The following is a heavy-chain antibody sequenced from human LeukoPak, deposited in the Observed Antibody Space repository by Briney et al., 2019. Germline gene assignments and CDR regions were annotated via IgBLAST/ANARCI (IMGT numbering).Heavy chain of an antibody. CDR1: GFTLSSYW. J-gene: IGHJ4*02. D-gene: IGHD2-15*01. CDR3: ARGGPRGGYDY. Sequence: GGSLRLSCAASGFTLSSYWMHWVRQAPGKGLVWVSRINSDGSGTSYADSVRGRFTISRDNAKNSLYLQMNSLRAEDTAVYYCARGGPRGGYDYWGQGTLVTVSS. V-gene: IGHV3-74*01. CDR2: INSDGSGT.